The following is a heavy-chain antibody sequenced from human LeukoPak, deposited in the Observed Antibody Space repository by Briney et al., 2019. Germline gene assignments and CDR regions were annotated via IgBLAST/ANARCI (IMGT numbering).Heavy chain of an antibody. J-gene: IGHJ5*02. CDR1: GYTFTGYY. CDR2: INPNSGGT. D-gene: IGHD4-23*01. CDR3: ARERGGNDLSVFDP. V-gene: IGHV1-2*02. Sequence: ASVKVSCKASGYTFTGYYMHWVRQAPGQGLEWMGWINPNSGGTNYAQKFQGRVTMTRDTSISTAYMELSRLRSDDTAVYYCARERGGNDLSVFDPWGQGTLVTVSS.